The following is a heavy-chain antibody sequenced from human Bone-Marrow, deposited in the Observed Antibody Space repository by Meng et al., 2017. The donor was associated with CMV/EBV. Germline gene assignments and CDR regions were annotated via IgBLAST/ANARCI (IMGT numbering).Heavy chain of an antibody. D-gene: IGHD6-19*01. CDR2: ISGSGGST. J-gene: IGHJ2*01. CDR3: AKDRSWLAPRYFDL. Sequence: GESVKISCAASGFSFSSYAMSWVRQAPGKGLEWVSAISGSGGSTYYADSVKGRFTISRDNSKNTLYLQMNSLRAEDTAVYYCAKDRSWLAPRYFDLWGRGTLVTVSS. V-gene: IGHV3-23*01. CDR1: GFSFSSYA.